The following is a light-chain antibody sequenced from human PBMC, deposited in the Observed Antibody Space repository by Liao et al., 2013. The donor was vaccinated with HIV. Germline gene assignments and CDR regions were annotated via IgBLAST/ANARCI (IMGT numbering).Light chain of an antibody. J-gene: IGLJ3*02. CDR2: QDD. CDR3: QAWDRTTVV. Sequence: SYELIQPPSVSVSPGQTASITCSGDKLGDKYASWYQQKPGQSPVLVLFQDDKRPSGIPERFAGSNSGNTATLTISGTQAMDEASYYCQAWDRTTVVFGGGTELTVL. V-gene: IGLV3-1*01. CDR1: KLGDKY.